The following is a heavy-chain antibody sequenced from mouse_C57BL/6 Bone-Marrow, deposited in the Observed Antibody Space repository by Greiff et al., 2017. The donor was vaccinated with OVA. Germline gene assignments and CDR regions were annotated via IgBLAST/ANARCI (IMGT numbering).Heavy chain of an antibody. CDR2: IDPENGDT. D-gene: IGHD1-1*01. CDR1: GFNIKDDY. CDR3: TGTVVAKVAMDY. V-gene: IGHV14-4*01. J-gene: IGHJ4*01. Sequence: EVMLVESGAELVRPGASVKLSCTASGFNIKDDYMHWVKQRPEQGLEWIGWIDPENGDTEYASKFQGKATITADTSSNTAYLQLSSLTSEDTAVYYCTGTVVAKVAMDYWGQGTSVTVSS.